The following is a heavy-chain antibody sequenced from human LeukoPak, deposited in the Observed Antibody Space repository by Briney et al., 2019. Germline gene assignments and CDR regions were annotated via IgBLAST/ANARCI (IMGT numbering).Heavy chain of an antibody. CDR1: GFTFSSYA. D-gene: IGHD3-10*01. V-gene: IGHV3-48*03. CDR3: ARDFPMTLVRGVLDY. CDR2: ISSSGGTG. J-gene: IGHJ4*02. Sequence: PGGSLRLSCAASGFTFSSYAMSWVRQAPGKVLEWVSYISSSGGTGYYADSVKGRFTISRDNAKNSLHLQMNSLRAEDTAVYYCARDFPMTLVRGVLDYWGQGTLVTVSS.